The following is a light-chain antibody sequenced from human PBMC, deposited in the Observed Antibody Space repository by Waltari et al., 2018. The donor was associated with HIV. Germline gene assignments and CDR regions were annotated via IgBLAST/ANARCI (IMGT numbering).Light chain of an antibody. CDR2: EAS. CDR3: QQYNNWPRT. CDR1: QSISSN. V-gene: IGKV3-15*01. J-gene: IGKJ1*01. Sequence: EVVMTQSPGTLSVSPGERATLSCRASQSISSNLAWYQQKPGQAPRLLLYEASTGATGVPARFIGSGFGTDFTLIITSLQFEDVAVYYCQQYNNWPRTFGQGTKVEIK.